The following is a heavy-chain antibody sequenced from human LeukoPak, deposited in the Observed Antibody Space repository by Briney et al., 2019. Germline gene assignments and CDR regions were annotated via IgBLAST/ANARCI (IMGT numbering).Heavy chain of an antibody. CDR3: ARGDGYSPFDY. CDR2: SSTSGRTI. CDR1: GFTLSDYE. V-gene: IGHV3-48*03. J-gene: IGHJ4*02. Sequence: GGSLRLSCAASGFTLSDYEINWVRQAPGKGLEWVAYSSTSGRTIWYADSVKGRFTFPRDNAKNSLYLQMNSLRTEDTAVYYCARGDGYSPFDYWGQGTLVTVSS. D-gene: IGHD5-24*01.